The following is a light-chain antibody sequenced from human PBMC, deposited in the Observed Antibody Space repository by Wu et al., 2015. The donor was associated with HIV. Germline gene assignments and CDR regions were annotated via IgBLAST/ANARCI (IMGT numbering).Light chain of an antibody. J-gene: IGKJ5*01. Sequence: EIVLTQSPDTLSLSPGERATLSCRASQSVSSHVAWYQQKPGQAPRLLIYDASNRATDIPARFSGSGSGTDFTLTISSLEPEDFAVYYCQQCNNWPLTFGQGTRLEIK. CDR2: DAS. CDR3: QQCNNWPLT. CDR1: QSVSSH. V-gene: IGKV3-11*01.